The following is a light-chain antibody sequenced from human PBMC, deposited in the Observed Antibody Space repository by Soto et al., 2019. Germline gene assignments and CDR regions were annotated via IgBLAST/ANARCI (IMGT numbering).Light chain of an antibody. CDR2: ATS. CDR1: QSVSSTF. J-gene: IGKJ1*01. V-gene: IGKV3-20*01. CDR3: QQHGSLLWT. Sequence: EIVLTQSPGTLSLSPGERASLSCRASQSVSSTFFAWYQQKPGQAPRLVIYATSTRATGIPDRFSGSGSGTDFTLTISRLEPEDFAVYYCQQHGSLLWTFGQGTKVEIK.